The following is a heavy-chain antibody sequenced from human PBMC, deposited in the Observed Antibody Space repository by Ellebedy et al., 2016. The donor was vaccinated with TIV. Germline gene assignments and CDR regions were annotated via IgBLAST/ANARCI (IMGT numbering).Heavy chain of an antibody. D-gene: IGHD5-18*01. V-gene: IGHV3-33*08. J-gene: IGHJ4*02. CDR1: GFTFSSYG. CDR3: ARDSGYSDGISFDN. Sequence: PGGSLRLSCAASGFTFSSYGMHWVRQAPGKGLEWVAIIWFDGSNKYYADSVKGRFNISRDNAKNSLYLQMKSLGAEDTAVDYCARDSGYSDGISFDNWGQGTLVTVSS. CDR2: IWFDGSNK.